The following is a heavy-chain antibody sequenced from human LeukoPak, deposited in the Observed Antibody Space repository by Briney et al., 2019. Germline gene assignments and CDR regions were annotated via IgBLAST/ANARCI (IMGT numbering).Heavy chain of an antibody. Sequence: GGTLRLSCAASGFTFSIYGMSWVRQAPGKGLEWVSAISGSGGSTYYADSVKGRFTISRDNSKNTLYLLMNSLRAEDTAVYYCARGSCDSSGYYYLAPYDYWGQGTLVTVSS. CDR2: ISGSGGST. J-gene: IGHJ4*02. V-gene: IGHV3-23*01. D-gene: IGHD3-22*01. CDR3: ARGSCDSSGYYYLAPYDY. CDR1: GFTFSIYG.